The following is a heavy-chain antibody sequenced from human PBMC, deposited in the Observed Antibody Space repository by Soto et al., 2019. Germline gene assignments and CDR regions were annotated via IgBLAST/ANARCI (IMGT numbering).Heavy chain of an antibody. CDR1: GFTFSSYA. CDR3: AKYSCGWYHPFDY. D-gene: IGHD6-19*01. CDR2: ISGSGGST. V-gene: IGHV3-23*01. J-gene: IGHJ4*02. Sequence: EVQLLESGGGLVQPGGSLRLSCAASGFTFSSYAMSWVRQAPGKGLEWVSAISGSGGSTYYADSVKGRFTISRDNSENTLYLQMTSLRAEDTAVYYRAKYSCGWYHPFDYWGQGTLVTVSS.